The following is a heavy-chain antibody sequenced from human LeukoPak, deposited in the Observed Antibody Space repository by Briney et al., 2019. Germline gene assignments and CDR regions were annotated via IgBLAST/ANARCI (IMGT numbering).Heavy chain of an antibody. CDR2: ISGSADGT. CDR1: GLTFSSNA. CDR3: AKVIKDYYYYMDV. Sequence: PGGSLRLSCVASGLTFSSNAMSWVRQAPGKGLEWVSAISGSADGTYYADSVKGRFSISTDSSKNTLYLQMNSLRAEDTAVYYCAKVIKDYYYYMDVWDRGTTVTVSS. V-gene: IGHV3-23*01. J-gene: IGHJ6*03.